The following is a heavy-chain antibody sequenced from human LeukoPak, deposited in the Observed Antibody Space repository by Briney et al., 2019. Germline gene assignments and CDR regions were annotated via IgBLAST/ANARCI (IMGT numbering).Heavy chain of an antibody. CDR3: AEDEANYYYDSSGYYYGY. D-gene: IGHD3-22*01. Sequence: GGSLRLSCAASGFTFSSYSMNWVRRAPGKGLEWVSSISIISSYIYYADSVKGRFTISRDNAKNSLYLQMNSLRAEDTAVYYCAEDEANYYYDSSGYYYGYWGQGTLVTVSS. J-gene: IGHJ4*02. CDR1: GFTFSSYS. V-gene: IGHV3-21*04. CDR2: ISIISSYI.